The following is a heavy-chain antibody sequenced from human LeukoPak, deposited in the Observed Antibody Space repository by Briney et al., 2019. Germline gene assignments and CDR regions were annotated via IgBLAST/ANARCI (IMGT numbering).Heavy chain of an antibody. CDR3: ARGPRFDP. J-gene: IGHJ5*02. CDR1: GYTFTIYE. V-gene: IGHV1-8*01. CDR2: ISPDTGNT. Sequence: ASVKVSCKASGYTFTIYEFNWVRQAPGQGLEWLGYISPDTGNTGYAQKFQGRVTMTRDTSISTTYMELSSLTSEDTAVYYCARGPRFDPWGQGTLVTVSS.